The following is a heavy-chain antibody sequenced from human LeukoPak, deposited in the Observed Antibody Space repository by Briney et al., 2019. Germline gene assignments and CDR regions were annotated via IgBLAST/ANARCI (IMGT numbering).Heavy chain of an antibody. J-gene: IGHJ5*02. CDR1: GGSISSGGYS. D-gene: IGHD3-22*01. Sequence: PSQTLSLTCAVSGGSISSGGYSWSWIRQPPGKGLEWIGYIYHSGSTYYNPSLKSRVTISVDRSKNQFSLKLSSVTAADTAVYHCARVYYDSSGYYSVGGNWFDPWGQGTLVTVSS. CDR3: ARVYYDSSGYYSVGGNWFDP. CDR2: IYHSGST. V-gene: IGHV4-30-2*01.